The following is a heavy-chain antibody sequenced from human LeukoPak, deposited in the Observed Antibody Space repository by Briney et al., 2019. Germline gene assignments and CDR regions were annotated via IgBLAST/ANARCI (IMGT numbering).Heavy chain of an antibody. J-gene: IGHJ5*02. Sequence: SETLSLTCTVSGGSISSYYWSCIRQPPGEGLWRSGYIYYSGRANYTPSLKSRVTISVDTSKNQFSLKLSSVTAADTALYYCAIYAGSYPWFDPWGQGTLVTVSS. D-gene: IGHD3-10*01. CDR3: AIYAGSYPWFDP. V-gene: IGHV4-59*01. CDR2: IYYSGRA. CDR1: GGSISSYY.